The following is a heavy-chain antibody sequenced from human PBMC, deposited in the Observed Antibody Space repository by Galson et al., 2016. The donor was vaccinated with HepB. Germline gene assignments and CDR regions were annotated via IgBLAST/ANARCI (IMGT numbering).Heavy chain of an antibody. D-gene: IGHD1-7*01. Sequence: SLRLSCAASGFRFSGHGMHWVRQAPGKGLEWVGIISYHGIDKYIADSVKGRFRISRDNSRNTLYLQMNSLRPEDTAVYYCAKGGDNWNFFDSCGQGTLVTVSS. V-gene: IGHV3-30*18. CDR1: GFRFSGHG. CDR2: ISYHGIDK. CDR3: AKGGDNWNFFDS. J-gene: IGHJ4*02.